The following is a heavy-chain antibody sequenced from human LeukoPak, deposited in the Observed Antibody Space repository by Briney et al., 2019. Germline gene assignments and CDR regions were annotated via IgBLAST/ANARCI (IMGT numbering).Heavy chain of an antibody. CDR2: ISSSSSTI. J-gene: IGHJ4*02. CDR1: GFTFSSYS. CDR3: AREPPPRGYDFWSGYSTTFDY. Sequence: GGSLRLSCAASGFTFSSYSMNWVRQAPGKGLEWVSYISSSSSTIYYADSVKSRFTISRDNAKNSLYLQMNSLSAEDTAVYYCAREPPPRGYDFWSGYSTTFDYWGQGTLVTVSS. V-gene: IGHV3-48*01. D-gene: IGHD3-3*01.